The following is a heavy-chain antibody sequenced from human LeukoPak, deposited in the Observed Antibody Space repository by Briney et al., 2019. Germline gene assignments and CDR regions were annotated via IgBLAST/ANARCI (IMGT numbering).Heavy chain of an antibody. CDR3: AVSNYYDSSGYYPHYGMDV. CDR1: GFTFSSYA. V-gene: IGHV3-23*01. D-gene: IGHD3-22*01. Sequence: GGSLRLSCTASGFTFSSYAMSWVRQAPGKGLEWVSAISGSGGSTYYADPVKGRFTISRDNSKNTLYLQMNSLIAEDTAVYYCAVSNYYDSSGYYPHYGMDVWGQGTTVTVSS. CDR2: ISGSGGST. J-gene: IGHJ6*02.